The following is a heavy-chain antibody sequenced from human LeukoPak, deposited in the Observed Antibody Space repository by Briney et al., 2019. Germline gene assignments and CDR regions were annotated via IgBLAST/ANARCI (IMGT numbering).Heavy chain of an antibody. CDR1: GFTFSNYR. CDR2: IKQDGSEK. CDR3: ASFRITVAGRTGLDY. J-gene: IGHJ4*02. Sequence: GGSLRLSCAASGFTFSNYRMSWVRQAPGKGLEWVANIKQDGSEKYYVDSVKGRFTISRDNAKNSLYLQMNSLRAEDTAVYYCASFRITVAGRTGLDYWGQGTLVTVSS. V-gene: IGHV3-7*01. D-gene: IGHD6-19*01.